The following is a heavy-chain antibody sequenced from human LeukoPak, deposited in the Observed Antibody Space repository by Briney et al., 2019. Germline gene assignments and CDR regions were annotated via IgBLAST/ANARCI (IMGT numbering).Heavy chain of an antibody. CDR1: GFTFSNYW. CDR2: IKEDGSQK. J-gene: IGHJ4*02. Sequence: GGSLRLSCAASGFTFSNYWMTWVRQAPGKGLEWVANIKEDGSQKYYVDSVKGRFTISRDNAKNSLYLQMNTLRAEDTAVYFCARDHQNGYYFDWGQGTVVTVSS. D-gene: IGHD3-22*01. CDR3: ARDHQNGYYFD. V-gene: IGHV3-7*01.